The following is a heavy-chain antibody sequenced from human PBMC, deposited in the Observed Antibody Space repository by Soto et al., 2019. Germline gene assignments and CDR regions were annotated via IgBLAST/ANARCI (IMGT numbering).Heavy chain of an antibody. V-gene: IGHV4-38-2*01. Sequence: SETLSLTCAVSGYSTSSGYYWGWIRQPPGKGLEWIGSIYHSGSTYYNPSLKSRVTISVDTSKNQFSLKLSSVTAADTAVYYCARGRTVTTHFDYWGQGTLVTVSS. CDR1: GYSTSSGYY. CDR3: ARGRTVTTHFDY. CDR2: IYHSGST. D-gene: IGHD4-4*01. J-gene: IGHJ4*02.